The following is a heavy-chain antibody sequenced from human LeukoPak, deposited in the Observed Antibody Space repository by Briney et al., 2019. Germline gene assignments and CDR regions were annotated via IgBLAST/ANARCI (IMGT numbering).Heavy chain of an antibody. J-gene: IGHJ4*02. D-gene: IGHD3-22*01. V-gene: IGHV3-21*04. CDR2: ISTTSAYI. CDR1: GFTFSTYS. CDR3: ASRSSSGSFDY. Sequence: GGSLRLSCAASGFTFSTYSMNWVRQAPGKGLEWVSSISTTSAYIYYADSVKGRFTISRDNAKNSLYLQMNSLRAEDTAVYYCASRSSSGSFDYWGQGTLVTVSS.